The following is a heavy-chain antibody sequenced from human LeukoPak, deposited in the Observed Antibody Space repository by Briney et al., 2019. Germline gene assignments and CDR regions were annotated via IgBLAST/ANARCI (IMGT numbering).Heavy chain of an antibody. J-gene: IGHJ4*02. CDR1: GCCISKSGSY. V-gene: IGHV4-39*07. Sequence: SETLSLTCRVSGCCISKSGSYWGWIRPPPGKGLEWIGTLYYYGLNYYRPSLKHRVTISRDTSKNQFSLQLPSVSAADTAVYYCAGYREGSITSRQTDYWGQGILVIVSS. CDR2: LYYYGLN. D-gene: IGHD6-6*01. CDR3: AGYREGSITSRQTDY.